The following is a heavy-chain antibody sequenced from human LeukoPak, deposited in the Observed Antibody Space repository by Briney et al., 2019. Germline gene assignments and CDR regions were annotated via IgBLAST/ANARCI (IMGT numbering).Heavy chain of an antibody. Sequence: SETLSLTCAVSGYSISSYYYWGLLRHPPGKGLEWVGIIYHSGSTYYPPPLNSRVTISVDKSKHQFSLKLGSVTAADTAVYYCARVGYSSGWFVDCWGQGTLVTVSS. J-gene: IGHJ4*02. CDR2: IYHSGST. D-gene: IGHD6-19*01. V-gene: IGHV4-38-2*01. CDR1: GYSISSYYY. CDR3: ARVGYSSGWFVDC.